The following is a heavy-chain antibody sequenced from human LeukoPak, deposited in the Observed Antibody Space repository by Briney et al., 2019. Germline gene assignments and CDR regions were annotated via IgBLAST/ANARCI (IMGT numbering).Heavy chain of an antibody. D-gene: IGHD3-3*01. V-gene: IGHV4-39*01. CDR2: IYYSGST. CDR1: GGSISSSSYY. J-gene: IGHJ4*02. CDR3: ARGGISYYDFWSGYYL. Sequence: SETLSLTCSVSGGSISSSSYYWGWIRQPPGKGLEWIGSIYYSGSTYYNPSLKSRVTISVDASENQFSLKLSSVTAADTAVYYCARGGISYYDFWSGYYLWGQGTLVTVSS.